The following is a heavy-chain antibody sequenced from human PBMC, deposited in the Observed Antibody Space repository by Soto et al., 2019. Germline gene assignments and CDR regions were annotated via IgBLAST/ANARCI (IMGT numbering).Heavy chain of an antibody. CDR1: GFTVSSNY. CDR3: ASQKRDYYYDYMDV. V-gene: IGHV3-66*04. J-gene: IGHJ6*03. D-gene: IGHD1-1*01. CDR2: IYSGGST. Sequence: GGSLRLSCAASGFTVSSNYMSWVRQAPGKGLEWVSVIYSGGSTYYADSVKGRFTISRDNSKNTLYLQMNSLRAEDTAVYYCASQKRDYYYDYMDVWGKGTTVTVSS.